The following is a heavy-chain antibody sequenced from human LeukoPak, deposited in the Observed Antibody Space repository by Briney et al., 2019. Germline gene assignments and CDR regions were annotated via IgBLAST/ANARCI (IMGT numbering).Heavy chain of an antibody. CDR3: ASGSGRTFDY. J-gene: IGHJ4*02. Sequence: SGPTLVNPTQTLTLTCTFSGFSLSTSGVGVGWIRQPPGKALEWLALIYWDDDKRYSPSLESRLTLTKDTSRNQVVLKMTNMDPVDTATYYCASGSGRTFDYWGQGTLVTVSS. V-gene: IGHV2-5*02. CDR2: IYWDDDK. CDR1: GFSLSTSGVG. D-gene: IGHD3-10*01.